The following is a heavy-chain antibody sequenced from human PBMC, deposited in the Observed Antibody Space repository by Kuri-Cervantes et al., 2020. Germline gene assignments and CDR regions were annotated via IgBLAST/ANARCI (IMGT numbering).Heavy chain of an antibody. D-gene: IGHD2-15*01. CDR1: GGTFSSYA. J-gene: IGHJ5*02. V-gene: IGHV1-69*13. CDR2: IIPIFGTA. Sequence: SVKVSCKASGGTFSSYAISWVRQAPGPGLEWMGGIIPIFGTANYAQKFQGRVTITADESTSTAYMELSSLRSDDTAVYYCARDRRRPYCSGGSCYSGGWFDPWGQGTLVTVSS. CDR3: ARDRRRPYCSGGSCYSGGWFDP.